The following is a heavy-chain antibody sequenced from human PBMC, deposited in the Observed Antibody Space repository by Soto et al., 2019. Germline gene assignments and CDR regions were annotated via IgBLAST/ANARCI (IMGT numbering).Heavy chain of an antibody. CDR3: ARGTPCGGDCYRWFDP. Sequence: PSETLSVTSAAYGGSFSGYYWSWIRQPPGKGLEWIGEINHSGSTNYNPSLKSRVTISVDTSKNQFSLKLSSVTAADTAVYYCARGTPCGGDCYRWFDPWGQGTLVTVSS. D-gene: IGHD2-21*02. CDR1: GGSFSGYY. V-gene: IGHV4-34*01. J-gene: IGHJ5*02. CDR2: INHSGST.